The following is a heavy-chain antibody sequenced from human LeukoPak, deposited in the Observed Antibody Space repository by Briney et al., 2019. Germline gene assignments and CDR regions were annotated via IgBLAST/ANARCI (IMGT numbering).Heavy chain of an antibody. V-gene: IGHV4-59*08. CDR3: ARLPSGTLNPPYDY. J-gene: IGHJ4*02. Sequence: PSETLSLTCTVSGVSIYNHYWSWIRQPPGKGLESIGYIYYSGSTIYYPSLKSRVAISLDTSKNQFSLKLISVTAADTAVYYCARLPSGTLNPPYDYWGQGSLVTVSS. CDR2: IYYSGST. CDR1: GVSIYNHY. D-gene: IGHD3-10*01.